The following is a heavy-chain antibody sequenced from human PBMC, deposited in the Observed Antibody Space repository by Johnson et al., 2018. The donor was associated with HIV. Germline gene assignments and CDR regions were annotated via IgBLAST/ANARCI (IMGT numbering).Heavy chain of an antibody. CDR1: GFTFSSYG. CDR2: IRYDGSNK. Sequence: QVQLVESGGGVVQPGGSLRLSCAASGFTFSSYGMHWVRQAPGKGLEWVAFIRYDGSNKYYADSVKGRFTISRDNSKNTLYLQMKRLRAEDTALYYCARGRGGNTFDAFDIWGQGTMVTVSS. CDR3: ARGRGGNTFDAFDI. J-gene: IGHJ3*02. V-gene: IGHV3-30*02. D-gene: IGHD4-23*01.